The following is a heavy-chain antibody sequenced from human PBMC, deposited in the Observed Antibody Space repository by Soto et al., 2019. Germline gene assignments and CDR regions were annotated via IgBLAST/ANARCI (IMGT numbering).Heavy chain of an antibody. D-gene: IGHD3-9*01. CDR1: GYTFTSYY. J-gene: IGHJ3*02. Sequence: ASVKVSCKASGYTFTSYYMHWVRQAPGQGLEWMGIINPSGGSTSYAQKFQGRVTMTRDTSTSTVYMELSSLRSEDTAVYYCASGLPGFEDAFDIWGQGTMVTVS. CDR2: INPSGGST. V-gene: IGHV1-46*01. CDR3: ASGLPGFEDAFDI.